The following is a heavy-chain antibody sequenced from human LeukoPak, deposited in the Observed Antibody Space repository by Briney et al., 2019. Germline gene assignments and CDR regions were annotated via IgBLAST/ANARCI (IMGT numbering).Heavy chain of an antibody. D-gene: IGHD1-26*01. J-gene: IGHJ5*02. CDR1: GFTFSSYS. CDR3: ARDPIVGSTPNWFDP. V-gene: IGHV3-49*04. CDR2: IRSQTYGGTT. Sequence: QAGGSLRLSCVASGFTFSSYSMNWVRQAPGKGLEWVGFIRSQTYGGTTQYAPSVKGRFTISIDDSTSIAYLQMDSLKTEDTGVYFCARDPIVGSTPNWFDPWGQGTQVTVSS.